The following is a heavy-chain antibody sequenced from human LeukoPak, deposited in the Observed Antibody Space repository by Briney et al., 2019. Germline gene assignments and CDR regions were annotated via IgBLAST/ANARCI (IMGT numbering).Heavy chain of an antibody. CDR1: GDSVSNNNVA. V-gene: IGHV6-1*01. CDR2: TYYRSKWYN. J-gene: IGHJ4*02. D-gene: IGHD6-13*01. Sequence: SQTLSLTCAISGDSVSNNNVAWNWGRQSPSRGLEWLGWTYYRSKWYNDYAVSVKSRITITPDTSKNQVSLQLSSVSLEDTAIYFCARVQQLGQGFHYWGQGTLVTVSS. CDR3: ARVQQLGQGFHY.